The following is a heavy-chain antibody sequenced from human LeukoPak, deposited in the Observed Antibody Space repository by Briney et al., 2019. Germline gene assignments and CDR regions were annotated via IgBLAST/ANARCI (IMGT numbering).Heavy chain of an antibody. CDR2: VSYDGGNK. D-gene: IGHD1-26*01. CDR1: GFTLSSYG. CDR3: VRAIVGASVAFDF. J-gene: IGHJ3*01. V-gene: IGHV3-30*03. Sequence: GRSLRLSCAASGFTLSSYGTHWVRQAPGKGLEWVAVVSYDGGNKYYADSVKGRFTISRDTSNNSLYLQMNSLRAEDTAVYYCVRAIVGASVAFDFWGQGTLVTVSS.